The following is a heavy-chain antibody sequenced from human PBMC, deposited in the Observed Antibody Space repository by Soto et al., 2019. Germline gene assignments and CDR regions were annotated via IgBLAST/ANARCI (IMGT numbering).Heavy chain of an antibody. CDR3: ARVKVVPALYYFDY. V-gene: IGHV3-23*01. D-gene: IGHD2-2*01. CDR2: LTSSDDIT. CDR1: GFSFSTYA. Sequence: GGSLRLSCAASGFSFSTYAMTWVRQAPGMGLEWLSTLTSSDDITFYADSVKGRFTISRDNSKNSLYLEMSSLSAEDTAVYYCARVKVVPALYYFDYWGQGTLVTVSS. J-gene: IGHJ4*02.